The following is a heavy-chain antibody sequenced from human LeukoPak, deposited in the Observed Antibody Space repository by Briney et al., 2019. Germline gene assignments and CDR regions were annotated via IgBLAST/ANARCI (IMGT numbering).Heavy chain of an antibody. CDR2: IKQDGVEK. J-gene: IGHJ5*02. CDR1: GFTISDYW. Sequence: GGSLILSCAASGFTISDYWMTWVRQAPGKGLEWVANIKQDGVEKSYVDSVKGRFTISRDNANNSIFLQMNSLRVEDTAIYYCVRDGGTDWYDPWGQGTLVSVSS. CDR3: VRDGGTDWYDP. V-gene: IGHV3-7*01. D-gene: IGHD3-16*01.